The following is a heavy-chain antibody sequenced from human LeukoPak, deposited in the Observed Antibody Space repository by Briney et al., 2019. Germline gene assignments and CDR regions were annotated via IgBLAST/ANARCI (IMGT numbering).Heavy chain of an antibody. V-gene: IGHV1-69*13. Sequence: ASVKVSCKASGGTFSSYAISWVRQAPGQGLEWMGGTIPIFGTANYAQKFQGRVTITADESTSTAYMELSSLRSEDTAVYYCARGGRRSRITNCGGDCYPPEFDYWGQGTLVTVYS. CDR3: ARGGRRSRITNCGGDCYPPEFDY. CDR2: TIPIFGTA. D-gene: IGHD2-21*02. J-gene: IGHJ4*02. CDR1: GGTFSSYA.